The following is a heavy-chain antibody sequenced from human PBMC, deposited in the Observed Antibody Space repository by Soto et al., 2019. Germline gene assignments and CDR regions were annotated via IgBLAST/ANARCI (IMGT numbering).Heavy chain of an antibody. Sequence: GGALRVSCAASGFTVSSKYMSCVRQAPGKGLEGVSVLWSAGMTYYADSVRGRFTISRDNMKNTLYLQMNSLRADDTAVYYCARTAPIDLWGQGTTVTGSS. CDR1: GFTVSSKY. CDR2: LWSAGMT. V-gene: IGHV3-53*01. D-gene: IGHD2-21*02. J-gene: IGHJ6*02. CDR3: ARTAPIDL.